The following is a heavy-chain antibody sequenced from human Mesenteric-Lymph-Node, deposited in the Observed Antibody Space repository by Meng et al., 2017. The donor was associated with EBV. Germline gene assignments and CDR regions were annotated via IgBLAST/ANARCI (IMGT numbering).Heavy chain of an antibody. CDR1: GFPFSSYS. Sequence: EVQLVESGGGLVKLGGSLRLSCAASGFPFSSYSMNWVRQAPGKGLEWVSSIFTSGNIYYADSVKGRFTISRDNAKNSLYLLMNNLRVEDTAVYYCTRALGDSTAYWGQGTLVTVSS. V-gene: IGHV3-21*01. D-gene: IGHD3-16*01. CDR3: TRALGDSTAY. J-gene: IGHJ4*02. CDR2: IFTSGNI.